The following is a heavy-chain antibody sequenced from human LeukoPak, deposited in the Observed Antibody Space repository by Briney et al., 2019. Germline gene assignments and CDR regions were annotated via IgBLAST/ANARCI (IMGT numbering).Heavy chain of an antibody. CDR2: INPNSGGT. J-gene: IGHJ4*02. D-gene: IGHD3-10*01. CDR1: GYTFAGYY. V-gene: IGHV1-2*02. CDR3: ARAVPHYYGSGSYDGH. Sequence: ASVKVSCKASGYTFAGYYMQWVRQAPGQGLEWMGWINPNSGGTNYAQKFQGRVTMTRDTSISTAYMELSRLRSDDTAVYYCARAVPHYYGSGSYDGHWGQGTLVTVSS.